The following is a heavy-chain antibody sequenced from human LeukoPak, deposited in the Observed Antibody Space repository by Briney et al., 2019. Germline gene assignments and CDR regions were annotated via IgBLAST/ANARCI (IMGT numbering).Heavy chain of an antibody. V-gene: IGHV1-2*02. CDR1: GYTFTGYY. J-gene: IGHJ3*02. Sequence: ASVKVSCKASGYTFTGYYMHWVRQAPGQGLEWMGWINPNSGGTNYAQKFQGRVTMTRDTSISTAYMELSRLRSDDTAVYYCARDGGRTSSDAVEIWGQGTMVIVSS. D-gene: IGHD2-2*01. CDR2: INPNSGGT. CDR3: ARDGGRTSSDAVEI.